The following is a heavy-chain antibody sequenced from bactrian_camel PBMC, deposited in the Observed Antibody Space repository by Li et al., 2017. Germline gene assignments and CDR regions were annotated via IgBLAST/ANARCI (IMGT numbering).Heavy chain of an antibody. CDR3: AADRRWPCPQSNFEY. J-gene: IGHJ4*01. D-gene: IGHD1*01. Sequence: HVQLVESGGGSVQTGGSLTLSCTYSEESNCMMWFRHTAGEEREGIAWIANDGGTAYAQSVKGRFTISKDKSKTMVYLQMNGLKPEDSAVYYCAADRRWPCPQSNFEYSGQGTQVTVS. CDR1: EESNC. V-gene: IGHV3S53*01. CDR2: IANDGGT.